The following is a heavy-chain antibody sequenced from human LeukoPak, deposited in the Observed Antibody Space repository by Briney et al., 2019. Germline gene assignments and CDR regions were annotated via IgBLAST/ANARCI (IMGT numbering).Heavy chain of an antibody. J-gene: IGHJ4*02. CDR1: GGSISSYY. CDR3: ARAEELGYCSGGSCYGFDY. Sequence: SETLSLTCTVSGGSISSYYWSWLRQPPGKGLEWLGYIYYSGSTNYNPSLKSRVTISVDTSKNQFSLKLSSVTAADTAVYYCARAEELGYCSGGSCYGFDYWGQGTLVTVSS. V-gene: IGHV4-59*01. D-gene: IGHD2-15*01. CDR2: IYYSGST.